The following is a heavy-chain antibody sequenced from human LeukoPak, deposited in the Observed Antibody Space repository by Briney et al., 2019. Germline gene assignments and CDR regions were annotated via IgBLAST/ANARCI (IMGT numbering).Heavy chain of an antibody. Sequence: SETLSLTCTVSGGSISSGSYYWSWIRQPAGKGLEWIGRIYTSGSTNYNPSLKSRVTISVDTSKNQFSLKLSSVTAADTAVYYCARVGDYPDPWGQGTLVTVSS. J-gene: IGHJ5*02. V-gene: IGHV4-61*02. D-gene: IGHD3-10*01. CDR1: GGSISSGSYY. CDR3: ARVGDYPDP. CDR2: IYTSGST.